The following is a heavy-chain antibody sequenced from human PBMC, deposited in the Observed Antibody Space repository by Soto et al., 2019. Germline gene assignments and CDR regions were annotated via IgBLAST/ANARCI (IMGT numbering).Heavy chain of an antibody. V-gene: IGHV1-69*05. D-gene: IGHD3-3*01. Sequence: SVKVSCKASGGTFSSYAISWARQAPGQGLEWMGGIIPIFGTANYAQKFQGRVTMTTDTSTSTAYMELRSLRSDDTAVYYCARVRLYDFWSGYYVWFDPWGQGTLVTVSS. J-gene: IGHJ5*02. CDR1: GGTFSSYA. CDR2: IIPIFGTA. CDR3: ARVRLYDFWSGYYVWFDP.